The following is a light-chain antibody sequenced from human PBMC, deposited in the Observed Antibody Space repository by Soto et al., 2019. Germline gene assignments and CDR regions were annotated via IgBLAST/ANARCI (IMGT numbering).Light chain of an antibody. CDR3: SSYTSSYV. V-gene: IGLV2-14*01. J-gene: IGLJ1*01. Sequence: QSALTQPVSVSGSPGQSITISCTGTSSDVGDYNYVSWYQQHPGKAPKLMIYEVSNRPSGVSNRFSGSKSGNTASLTISGLQAEDEADYYCSSYTSSYVFGTGTKLTVL. CDR2: EVS. CDR1: SSDVGDYNY.